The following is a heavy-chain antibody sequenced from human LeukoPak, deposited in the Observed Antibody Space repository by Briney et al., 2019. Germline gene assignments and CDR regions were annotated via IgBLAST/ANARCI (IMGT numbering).Heavy chain of an antibody. Sequence: GGSLRLSCAASGFSFYNYAMIWVRQAPGKGLEWVSSLSSSGAGTYYADPVKGRFTISRDNSKNTLFLQMNSLRAEDTAIYYCAKDPRFGKTNSYYLDYWGQGTLVTVSS. J-gene: IGHJ4*02. CDR2: LSSSGAGT. V-gene: IGHV3-23*01. CDR1: GFSFYNYA. D-gene: IGHD3-3*01. CDR3: AKDPRFGKTNSYYLDY.